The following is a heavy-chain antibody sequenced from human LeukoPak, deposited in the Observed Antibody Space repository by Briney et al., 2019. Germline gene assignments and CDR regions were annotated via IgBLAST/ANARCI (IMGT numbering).Heavy chain of an antibody. CDR2: ISYDGSNK. CDR1: GCTFSSYA. J-gene: IGHJ4*02. V-gene: IGHV3-30-3*01. Sequence: PGGSLRLSCAASGCTFSSYAMHWVRQAPGKGLEWVAVISYDGSNKYYADSVKGRFTISRDNSKNTLYLQMNSLRAEDTAVYYCARETTVTTPLFDYWGQGTLVTVSS. CDR3: ARETTVTTPLFDY. D-gene: IGHD4-17*01.